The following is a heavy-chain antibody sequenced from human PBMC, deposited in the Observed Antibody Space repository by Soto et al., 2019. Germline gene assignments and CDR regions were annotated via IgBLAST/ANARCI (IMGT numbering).Heavy chain of an antibody. CDR3: ARDKSPYSSGWHNRHFDY. Sequence: QVQLVESGGGVVQPGRSLRLSCAASGFTFSTYAMHWVRQAPGKGLEWVAVISYDGSNKYYADSVKGRFTISRDNFKNTLYLQMHSLRAEDTAVYYCARDKSPYSSGWHNRHFDYWGQGTLVTVSS. J-gene: IGHJ4*02. V-gene: IGHV3-30-3*01. CDR2: ISYDGSNK. D-gene: IGHD6-19*01. CDR1: GFTFSTYA.